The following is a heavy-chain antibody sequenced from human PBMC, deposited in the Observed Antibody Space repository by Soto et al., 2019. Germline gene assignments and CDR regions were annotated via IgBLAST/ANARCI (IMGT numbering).Heavy chain of an antibody. V-gene: IGHV3-33*01. CDR3: ARDRGGYFDC. CDR1: GFTFSSYG. Sequence: QVQLVESGGGVVQPGRSLRLSCAASGFTFSSYGMHWVRQAPGKGLEWVAVIWYDGSNKYYADSVKCRFTISRDNSKNKLYRQINSLRAEDTAVYYCARDRGGYFDCWGQGTLVTVSS. J-gene: IGHJ4*02. D-gene: IGHD3-10*01. CDR2: IWYDGSNK.